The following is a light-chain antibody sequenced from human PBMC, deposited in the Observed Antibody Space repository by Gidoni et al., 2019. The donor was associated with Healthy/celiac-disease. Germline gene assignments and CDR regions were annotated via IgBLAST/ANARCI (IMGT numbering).Light chain of an antibody. CDR3: QQYGSSPPWT. Sequence: EILFTQSPGTLSLSPGESATLSCRASQSVSSSYLAWYQKKPGQAPRLLIYGASSRATGIPDRFSGSGSGTDFTLTISRLEPEDFAVYYCQQYGSSPPWTFGQGTKVEIK. CDR2: GAS. J-gene: IGKJ1*01. V-gene: IGKV3-20*01. CDR1: QSVSSSY.